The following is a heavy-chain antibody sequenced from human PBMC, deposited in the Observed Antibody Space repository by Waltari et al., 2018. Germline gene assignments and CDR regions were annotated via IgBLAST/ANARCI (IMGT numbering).Heavy chain of an antibody. J-gene: IGHJ4*02. CDR1: GYTFTSYD. D-gene: IGHD3-16*02. V-gene: IGHV1-8*03. Sequence: QVQLVQSGAKVKKPGASVKVSCKASGYTFTSYDINWVRQATGQGLEWMGWMNPNRGNTSHAQKFQGRVTITRNTSKSTAYMELSSLRSEDTAVYYCARGLLGGSYRPMGYWGQGTLVTVSS. CDR3: ARGLLGGSYRPMGY. CDR2: MNPNRGNT.